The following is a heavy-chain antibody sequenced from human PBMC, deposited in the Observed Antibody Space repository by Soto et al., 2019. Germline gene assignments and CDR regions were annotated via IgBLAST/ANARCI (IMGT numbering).Heavy chain of an antibody. V-gene: IGHV4-59*01. J-gene: IGHJ5*02. CDR3: ARDQRLYDYVWGSYRYSWFDP. Sequence: PSETLSLTCTVSGGSISSYYWSWIRQPPGKGLEWIGYIYYSGSTNYNPSLKSRVTISVDTSKNQFSLKLSSVTAADTAVYYCARDQRLYDYVWGSYRYSWFDPWGQGTLVTVSS. D-gene: IGHD3-16*02. CDR1: GGSISSYY. CDR2: IYYSGST.